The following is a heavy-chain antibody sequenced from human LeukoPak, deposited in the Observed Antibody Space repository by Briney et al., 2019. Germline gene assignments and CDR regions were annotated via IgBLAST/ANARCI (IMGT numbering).Heavy chain of an antibody. J-gene: IGHJ4*02. V-gene: IGHV1-18*01. Sequence: ASVKVSCKASGYTFTSYGISWVRQAPGQGLEWMGWINAYNGNTNYAQKLQGRVTMTTDTSTSTAYMELRSLRSDDTAVYYCARAWYYYDSSGYLFPLDYWGQGTLVTVSS. CDR3: ARAWYYYDSSGYLFPLDY. D-gene: IGHD3-22*01. CDR1: GYTFTSYG. CDR2: INAYNGNT.